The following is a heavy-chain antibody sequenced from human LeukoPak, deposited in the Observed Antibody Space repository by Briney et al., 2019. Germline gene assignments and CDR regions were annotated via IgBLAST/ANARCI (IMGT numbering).Heavy chain of an antibody. CDR1: GFTLSSYE. Sequence: PGGSLRLSCTASGFTLSSYEMSWIRQAPGKGLEWVSAISGSGGSTYYADSVKGRFTISRDNSKNTLYLQMNSLRAEDTAVYYCAKDESTVTSAPLTAFDIWGQGTMVTVSS. CDR2: ISGSGGST. CDR3: AKDESTVTSAPLTAFDI. V-gene: IGHV3-23*01. D-gene: IGHD4-17*01. J-gene: IGHJ3*02.